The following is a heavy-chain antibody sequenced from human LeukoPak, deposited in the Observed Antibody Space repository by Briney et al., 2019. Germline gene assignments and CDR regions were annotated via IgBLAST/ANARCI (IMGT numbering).Heavy chain of an antibody. CDR1: GFTFSSYS. CDR2: IYYSGST. J-gene: IGHJ3*02. CDR3: ARSRPTPRPSAFDI. V-gene: IGHV4-38-2*01. D-gene: IGHD4-17*01. Sequence: PGGSLRFSCAASGFTFSSYSMNWVRQAPGKGLEWIGSIYYSGSTYYNPSLKSRVTISVDTSKNQFSLKLSSVTAADTAVYYCARSRPTPRPSAFDIWGQGTMVTVSS.